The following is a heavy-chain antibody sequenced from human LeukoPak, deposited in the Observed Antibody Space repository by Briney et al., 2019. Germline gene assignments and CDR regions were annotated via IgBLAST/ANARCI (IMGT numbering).Heavy chain of an antibody. CDR3: ARITLQGPYGMDV. V-gene: IGHV3-21*01. D-gene: IGHD3-16*01. J-gene: IGHJ6*02. Sequence: GGSLRLSCAASGFTFSTYSMDWVRQAPGKGLEWVSSISYGSSCIYYTDSVRGRFTISRDDAKNSLFLQMNSLRAEDTAVYYCARITLQGPYGMDVWGQGTTVTVSS. CDR2: ISYGSSCI. CDR1: GFTFSTYS.